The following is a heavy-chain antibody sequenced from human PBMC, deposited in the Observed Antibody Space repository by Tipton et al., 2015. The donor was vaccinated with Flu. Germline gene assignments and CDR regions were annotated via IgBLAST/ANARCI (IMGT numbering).Heavy chain of an antibody. D-gene: IGHD2/OR15-2a*01. CDR3: ARSSTAGGPLRP. J-gene: IGHJ5*02. CDR2: IYHNSGST. Sequence: TLSLTCAVYSGSFSSYYWGWIRQPPGKGLEWIGSIYHNSGSTYYNPSLKSRVTISVDTSKNQFSLKLSSVTAADTAVYYCARSSTAGGPLRPWGQGTLVTVSS. V-gene: IGHV4-39*07. CDR1: SGSFSSYY.